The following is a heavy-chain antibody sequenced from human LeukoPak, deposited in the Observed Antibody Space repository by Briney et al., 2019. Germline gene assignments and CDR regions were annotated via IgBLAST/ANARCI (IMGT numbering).Heavy chain of an antibody. Sequence: GASVKVSCKASGYTFTSYGVTWVRQAPGQGLEWMGWISAYNGNTNYAQNFQGRVTMTTDTSTSTAYMELRSLRSDDTAVYYCAGGIASTGRYYFDYWGQGTLVTVSS. V-gene: IGHV1-18*01. CDR2: ISAYNGNT. CDR1: GYTFTSYG. J-gene: IGHJ4*02. D-gene: IGHD6-13*01. CDR3: AGGIASTGRYYFDY.